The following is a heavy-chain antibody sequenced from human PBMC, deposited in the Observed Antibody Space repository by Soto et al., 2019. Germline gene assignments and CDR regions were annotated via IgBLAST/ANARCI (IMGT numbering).Heavy chain of an antibody. J-gene: IGHJ4*02. V-gene: IGHV4-4*07. CDR3: ARXGSYSAENFEHGIQLWPFDF. Sequence: SETLSLTCTVSCGSINTFYWSWVRQPAGKGLEWIGRIFSSGSTSFNPSLESRVAMSVDTSKNHFSLNLSSVTAADMAVYYCARXGSYSAENFEHGIQLWPFDFWGQGAMVTFSS. D-gene: IGHD5-12*01. CDR1: CGSINTFY. CDR2: IFSSGST.